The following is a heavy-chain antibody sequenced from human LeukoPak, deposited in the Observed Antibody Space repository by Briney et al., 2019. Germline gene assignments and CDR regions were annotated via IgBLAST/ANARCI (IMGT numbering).Heavy chain of an antibody. D-gene: IGHD3-22*01. J-gene: IGHJ4*02. CDR2: IYYSGST. CDR1: GGSISSYY. V-gene: IGHV4-59*08. Sequence: SETLSPTCTVSGGSISSYYWSWIRQPPGKGLEWIGHIYYSGSTNYNPSLKSRVTISVDTSKNQFSLKLSSVTAADTAVYYCARSPYYYDSSGYYLWGQGTLVTVSS. CDR3: ARSPYYYDSSGYYL.